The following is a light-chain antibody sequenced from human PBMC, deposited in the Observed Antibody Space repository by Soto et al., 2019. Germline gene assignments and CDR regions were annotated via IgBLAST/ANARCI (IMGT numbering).Light chain of an antibody. J-gene: IGKJ4*01. CDR1: QSVSNN. V-gene: IGKV3-15*01. CDR2: HAA. Sequence: EIVMTQSPATLSVSPGERATLSCRASQSVSNNVAWYQQKPGQAPRLLIYHAATRATGIPDRFSGSGSGTEVTLTISRLQSEDFAVYYCQQYNAWPLTFGGGTKVEIK. CDR3: QQYNAWPLT.